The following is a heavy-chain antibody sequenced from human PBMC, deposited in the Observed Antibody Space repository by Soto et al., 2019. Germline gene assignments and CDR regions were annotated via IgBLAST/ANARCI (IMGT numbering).Heavy chain of an antibody. CDR2: ISYDESTT. V-gene: IGHV3-30*18. D-gene: IGHD3-22*01. CDR1: GFSFSRYG. Sequence: GSLRLSCAASGFSFSRYGIHWCRHSAFKWLEWVAVISYDESTTFYADSVKGRFTISRDNSKNTLFLQMNSLRPEDTAVYYCSKAMIGSYDSDAFDVWGQGTMVTVSS. CDR3: SKAMIGSYDSDAFDV. J-gene: IGHJ3*01.